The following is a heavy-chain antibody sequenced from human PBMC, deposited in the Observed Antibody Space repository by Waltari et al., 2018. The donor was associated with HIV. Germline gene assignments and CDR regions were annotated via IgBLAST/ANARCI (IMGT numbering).Heavy chain of an antibody. D-gene: IGHD3-3*01. CDR2: IYHSGDS. V-gene: IGHV4-30-4*01. Sequence: QVRLQESGPGLVKPSQTLSLTCTVSGGSISRGTYFWSWIRQPPGKGLEWIVYIYHSGDSYYNPSLKSRVTISMDTSKKQFSLRLSSVTAADTAVYYCARGGDFWSGFPVWGQGTTVTISS. CDR3: ARGGDFWSGFPV. J-gene: IGHJ6*02. CDR1: GGSISRGTYF.